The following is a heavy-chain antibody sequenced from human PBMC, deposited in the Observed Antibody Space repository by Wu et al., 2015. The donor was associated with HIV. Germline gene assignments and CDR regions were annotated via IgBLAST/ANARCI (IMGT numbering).Heavy chain of an antibody. CDR2: IIPIFGTA. J-gene: IGHJ4*02. CDR3: ARSKVGTLVATMGLDY. CDR1: GGTFSSYA. Sequence: QVQLVQSGAEVKKPGSSVKVSCKASGGTFSSYAISWVRQAPGQGLEWMGGIIPIFGTANYAQKLQDRVTITTDESTSTAYMELSSLRSEDTAVYYCARSKVGTLVATMGLDYWGQGTLVTVSS. D-gene: IGHD5-12*01. V-gene: IGHV1-69*05.